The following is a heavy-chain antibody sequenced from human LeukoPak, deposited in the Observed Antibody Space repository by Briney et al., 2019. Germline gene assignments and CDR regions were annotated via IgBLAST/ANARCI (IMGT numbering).Heavy chain of an antibody. CDR1: GGSISSSSYY. D-gene: IGHD6-13*01. CDR2: ICYSGST. CDR3: ARVMRAAAGPAFDI. V-gene: IGHV4-61*05. J-gene: IGHJ3*02. Sequence: SETLSLTCTVSGGSISSSSYYWGWIRQPPGKGLEWIGYICYSGSTNYNPSLKSRVTISVDTSKNQFSLKLSSVTAADTAVYYCARVMRAAAGPAFDIWGQGTMVTVSS.